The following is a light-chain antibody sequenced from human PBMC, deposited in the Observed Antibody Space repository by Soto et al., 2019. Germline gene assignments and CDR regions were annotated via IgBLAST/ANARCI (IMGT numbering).Light chain of an antibody. CDR1: QDISTW. CDR3: QQANSFPIT. V-gene: IGKV1-12*01. J-gene: IGKJ5*01. Sequence: DIQMTQSPSSVSASVGDRVTITCRASQDISTWLAWFQQKPGKAPMLLIHAASSLQSGVPSRFSGSGSGTDFTLTISSLQPEDFATYYCQQANSFPITFGQGTRLEIK. CDR2: AAS.